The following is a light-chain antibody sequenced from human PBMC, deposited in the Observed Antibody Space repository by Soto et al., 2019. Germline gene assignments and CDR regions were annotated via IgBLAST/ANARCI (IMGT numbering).Light chain of an antibody. CDR1: QDISKY. CDR2: DAS. V-gene: IGKV1-33*01. Sequence: DIQMTQSPSSLSASVGDRVTITCQASQDISKYLNWYQQQPGKAPKLLIYDASNLETGVPSMFSGTGSGAYYTFTISSLHPEDFATYHCQQYDSFPFTFGPGTKVEIK. J-gene: IGKJ3*01. CDR3: QQYDSFPFT.